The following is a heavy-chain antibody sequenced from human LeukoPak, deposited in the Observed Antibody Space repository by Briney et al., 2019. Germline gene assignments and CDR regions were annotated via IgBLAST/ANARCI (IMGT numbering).Heavy chain of an antibody. D-gene: IGHD3-10*01. CDR1: GFTFSTKS. V-gene: IGHV3-48*04. CDR3: ARITMVRSMDV. Sequence: GGSLRVSCAVSGFTFSTKSMNWVRQAPGKGLGWVSYISSSGSTILYADSVKGRFTISRDDARSSLYLQMNSLRAEDTPVYYCARITMVRSMDVWGQGTTVTVSS. J-gene: IGHJ6*02. CDR2: ISSSGSTI.